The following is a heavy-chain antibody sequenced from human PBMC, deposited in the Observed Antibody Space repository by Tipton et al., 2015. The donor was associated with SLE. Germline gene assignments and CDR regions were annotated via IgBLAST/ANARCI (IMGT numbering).Heavy chain of an antibody. V-gene: IGHV4-38-2*02. Sequence: TLSLTCTVSGYSISSGYYWGWIRQPPGKGLEGIGSIYHSGSTYYNPSLKSRVTISVDRSKNQFSLQLSSVTAADTAVYYCARDPPGMIVPAAIADAFDIWGQGTMVTVSS. CDR1: GYSISSGYY. CDR2: IYHSGST. CDR3: ARDPPGMIVPAAIADAFDI. J-gene: IGHJ3*02. D-gene: IGHD2-2*01.